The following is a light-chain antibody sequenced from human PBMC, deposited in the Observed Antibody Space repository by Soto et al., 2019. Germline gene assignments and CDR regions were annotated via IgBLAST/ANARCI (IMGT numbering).Light chain of an antibody. V-gene: IGKV1-27*01. CDR3: QKYNTVPWT. CDR2: AAS. J-gene: IGKJ1*01. CDR1: QGISKY. Sequence: DIQMTQSPSSLSASIGDRVTITCRASQGISKYLAWYQQKPGKVPKLLIYAASTLQSGVPSRFSGSESGTDFTLTISSLQPEDVATYYCQKYNTVPWTLGQGTKVEIK.